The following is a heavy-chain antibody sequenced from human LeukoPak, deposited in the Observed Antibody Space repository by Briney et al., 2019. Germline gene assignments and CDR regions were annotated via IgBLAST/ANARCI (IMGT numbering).Heavy chain of an antibody. CDR2: VYYSGST. V-gene: IGHV4-61*01. Sequence: SETLSLTCTVSGGSVSSGNYYWSCIRQPPGKGLEWIGYVYYSGSTNYNPSLKSRVTIALDTSKNQFSLKLSSVTAADTAVYYCARDFGSWGQGTLVTVSS. J-gene: IGHJ4*02. CDR1: GGSVSSGNYY. D-gene: IGHD3-3*01. CDR3: ARDFGS.